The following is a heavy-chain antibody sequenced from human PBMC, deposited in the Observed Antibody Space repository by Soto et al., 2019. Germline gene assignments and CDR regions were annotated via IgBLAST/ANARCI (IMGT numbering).Heavy chain of an antibody. CDR1: GYTFTDYA. CDR3: ARGSGSHYAPFDN. V-gene: IGHV1-3*01. CDR2: INAATGNT. D-gene: IGHD3-10*01. J-gene: IGHJ4*02. Sequence: QVLLVQSGAEVKKPGASVKISCETSGYTFTDYAVDWVRQAPGQRLEWMGWINAATGNTRYSQKFQGRVTITRDTSAITAYMDLSSLGSEDTAVYYCARGSGSHYAPFDNWGQGTLVTVSS.